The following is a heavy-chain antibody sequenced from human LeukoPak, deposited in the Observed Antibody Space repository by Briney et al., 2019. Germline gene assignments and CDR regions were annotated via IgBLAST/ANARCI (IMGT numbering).Heavy chain of an antibody. D-gene: IGHD6-19*01. J-gene: IGHJ4*02. CDR3: ARAIAVAGTFDY. CDR1: GYTFTSYY. Sequence: ASVKASCKASGYTFTSYYMHWVRQAPGQGLEWMGIINPSGGSTSYAQKFQGRVTMTRDTSTSTVYMELSSLRSEDTAVYYCARAIAVAGTFDYWGQGTLVTVSS. CDR2: INPSGGST. V-gene: IGHV1-46*01.